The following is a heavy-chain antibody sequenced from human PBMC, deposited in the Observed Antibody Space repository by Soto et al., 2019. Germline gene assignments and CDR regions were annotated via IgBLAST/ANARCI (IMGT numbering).Heavy chain of an antibody. CDR2: IYYSGST. CDR1: GGSIRSGGYY. Sequence: QVQLQESGPGLVKPSQTLSLTCSVSGGSIRSGGYYWSWIRQHPGRGLEWIGYIYYSGSTYHNPSIKSRVSISVDTSKNQFSLKLSSVTAADTAVHYCAREGGYYYGMDVWGQGTTVTVSS. CDR3: AREGGYYYGMDV. J-gene: IGHJ6*02. V-gene: IGHV4-31*03. D-gene: IGHD1-26*01.